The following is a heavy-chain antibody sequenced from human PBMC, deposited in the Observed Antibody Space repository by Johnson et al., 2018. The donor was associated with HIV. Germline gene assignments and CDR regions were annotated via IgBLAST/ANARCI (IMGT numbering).Heavy chain of an antibody. V-gene: IGHV3-30-3*01. Sequence: VQLVESGGGVVQPGRSLRLSCAASGFTFSSYAMHWVRQAPGKGLEWVAVISHDGSNKYYADSVKGRFTISRDNSKNTLYLQMNSLRAEDTAVYYCAKGIARRTNDALDIWGQGTMVTVSS. J-gene: IGHJ3*02. D-gene: IGHD2/OR15-2a*01. CDR1: GFTFSSYA. CDR2: ISHDGSNK. CDR3: AKGIARRTNDALDI.